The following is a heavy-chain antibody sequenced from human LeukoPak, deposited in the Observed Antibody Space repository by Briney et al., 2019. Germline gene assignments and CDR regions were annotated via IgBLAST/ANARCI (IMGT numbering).Heavy chain of an antibody. CDR3: ARESFTFGGVIVLDY. D-gene: IGHD3-16*02. Sequence: GGSLRLSCAASGFTFDDYGMSWVRQAPGKGLEWVSGINWNGGSTGYADSVKGRFTISRDNAKNSLYLQMNSLRAEDTAVYYCARESFTFGGVIVLDYWGQGTLVTVSS. CDR2: INWNGGST. J-gene: IGHJ4*02. V-gene: IGHV3-20*04. CDR1: GFTFDDYG.